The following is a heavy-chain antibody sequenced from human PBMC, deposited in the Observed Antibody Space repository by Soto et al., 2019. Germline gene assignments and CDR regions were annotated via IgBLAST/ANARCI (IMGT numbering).Heavy chain of an antibody. CDR3: ARGGYCGGDCYPYYFDY. Sequence: EVQLVETGGGLIQPGGSLRLSCAASGFTVSSNYMSWARQAPGKGLEWVSVIYSGGSTYYADSVKGRFTISRDNSKNTLYLQMNSLRAEDTAVYYCARGGYCGGDCYPYYFDYWGQGTLVTVSS. CDR2: IYSGGST. CDR1: GFTVSSNY. J-gene: IGHJ4*02. D-gene: IGHD2-21*02. V-gene: IGHV3-53*02.